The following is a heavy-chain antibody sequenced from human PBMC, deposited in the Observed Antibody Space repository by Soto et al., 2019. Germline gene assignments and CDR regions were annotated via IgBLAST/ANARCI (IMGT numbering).Heavy chain of an antibody. CDR1: GFTFSSYS. J-gene: IGHJ4*02. V-gene: IGHV3-48*01. CDR3: AGDLNYGLFDY. CDR2: ISSSSSTI. D-gene: IGHD4-17*01. Sequence: EVQLVESGGGLVQPGGSLRLSCAASGFTFSSYSMNWVRQAPGKGLEWVSYISSSSSTIYYADSVKGRFTISRDNAKNSLYLQMNSLRAEDTDVYYCAGDLNYGLFDYWGQGTLVTVSS.